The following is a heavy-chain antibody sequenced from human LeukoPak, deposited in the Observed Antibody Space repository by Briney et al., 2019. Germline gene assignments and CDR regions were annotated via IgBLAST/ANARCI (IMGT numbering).Heavy chain of an antibody. Sequence: SETLSLTCTVSGGSISNFYWSWIRQPPGKGLEWIGAIYYSGSTNYNPSLKSRVTISVDTSKNQFSLKLSSVTAADTAVYYCARQMREPRGRAFDIWGQGTMVTVSS. D-gene: IGHD1-26*01. CDR2: IYYSGST. CDR1: GGSISNFY. J-gene: IGHJ3*02. V-gene: IGHV4-59*08. CDR3: ARQMREPRGRAFDI.